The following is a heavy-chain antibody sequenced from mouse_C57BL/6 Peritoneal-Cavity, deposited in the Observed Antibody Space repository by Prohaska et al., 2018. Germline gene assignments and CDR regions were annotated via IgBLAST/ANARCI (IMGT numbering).Heavy chain of an antibody. V-gene: IGHV3-8*01. D-gene: IGHD2-4*01. CDR3: ARSDYDRYFDV. CDR2: ISYSGST. J-gene: IGHJ1*03. Sequence: EYMGYISYSGSTYYNPSLKSRISITRDTSKNQYYLQLNSVTTEDTATYYCARSDYDRYFDVWGTGTTVTVSS.